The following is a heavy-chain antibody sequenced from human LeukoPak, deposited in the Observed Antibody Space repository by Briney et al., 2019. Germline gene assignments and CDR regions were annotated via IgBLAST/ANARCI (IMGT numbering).Heavy chain of an antibody. J-gene: IGHJ4*02. CDR3: ARAGATATRHFDY. D-gene: IGHD4-17*01. V-gene: IGHV1-18*01. CDR2: ISGKNGDT. Sequence: GASVKVSCKTSGYSFSTFGMSWVRQAPGQALEWMGWISGKNGDTKSAQKFQGRVTMSTDTSTSTAYMELRSLTSDDTAVYYCARAGATATRHFDYWGQGTLVTVSS. CDR1: GYSFSTFG.